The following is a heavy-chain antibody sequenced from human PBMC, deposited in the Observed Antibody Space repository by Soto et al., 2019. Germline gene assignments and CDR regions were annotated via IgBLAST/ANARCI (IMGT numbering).Heavy chain of an antibody. D-gene: IGHD4-17*01. Sequence: GGSLRLSCAASGFTFSSYGMHWVRQAPGKGLEWVAVIWYDGSNKYYADSVKGRFTISRDNSKNTLYLQMNSLRAEDTAVYYCARVLGDYPRENFDYWGQGTLVTVSS. CDR1: GFTFSSYG. CDR2: IWYDGSNK. CDR3: ARVLGDYPRENFDY. V-gene: IGHV3-33*01. J-gene: IGHJ4*02.